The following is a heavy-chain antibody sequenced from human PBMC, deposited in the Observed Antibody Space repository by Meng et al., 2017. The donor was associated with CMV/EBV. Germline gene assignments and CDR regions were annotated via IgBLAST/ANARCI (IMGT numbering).Heavy chain of an antibody. CDR1: GYTFTSYY. Sequence: ASVKVSCKASGYTFTSYYMHWVRQAPGQGLEWMGIINPSGGSTSYAQKFQGRVTMTRDTSTSTVYMELSSLRSEDTAVYYCARGGPPPIWYNWFDPWGQGTLVTVSS. D-gene: IGHD3-10*01. CDR2: INPSGGST. CDR3: ARGGPPPIWYNWFDP. J-gene: IGHJ5*02. V-gene: IGHV1-46*01.